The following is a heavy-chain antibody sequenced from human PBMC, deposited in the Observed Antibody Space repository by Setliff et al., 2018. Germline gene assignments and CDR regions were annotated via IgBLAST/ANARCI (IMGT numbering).Heavy chain of an antibody. CDR2: VYYSGYT. CDR3: ARVDFTMIQGVLGL. Sequence: TSETLSLTCNVSGGSVSSTSHYWGWIRQPPGKGMEWIGSVYYSGYTYYNPSLLSRVTISVDMSKNQFSMKLTSVTAADTAVYYCARVDFTMIQGVLGLWGQGTLVTVSS. V-gene: IGHV4-39*07. J-gene: IGHJ1*01. CDR1: GGSVSSTSHY. D-gene: IGHD3-10*01.